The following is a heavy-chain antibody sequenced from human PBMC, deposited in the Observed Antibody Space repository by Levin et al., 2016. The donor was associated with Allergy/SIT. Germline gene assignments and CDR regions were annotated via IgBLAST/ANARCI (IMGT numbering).Heavy chain of an antibody. J-gene: IGHJ4*02. Sequence: WVRQASGQGLEWMGGIIPIFGTANYAQKFQGRVTITADESTSTAYMELSSLRSEDTAVYYCARVREYYYDSSGQPFDYWGQGTLVTVSS. V-gene: IGHV1-69*01. CDR2: IIPIFGTA. D-gene: IGHD3-22*01. CDR3: ARVREYYYDSSGQPFDY.